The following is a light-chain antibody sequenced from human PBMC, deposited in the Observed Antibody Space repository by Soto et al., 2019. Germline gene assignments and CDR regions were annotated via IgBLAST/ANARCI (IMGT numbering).Light chain of an antibody. V-gene: IGKV1-39*01. CDR1: QTISSY. Sequence: DIQMTQSPSSLSASVGDRVTITCRASQTISSYLNWYQQKPGKAPKLLIYDASSLQSGVPSRFSGSGSGTDFTLTISSLQPEDFATYYCQQSYTIPLTFAGGTKVEI. CDR3: QQSYTIPLT. CDR2: DAS. J-gene: IGKJ4*01.